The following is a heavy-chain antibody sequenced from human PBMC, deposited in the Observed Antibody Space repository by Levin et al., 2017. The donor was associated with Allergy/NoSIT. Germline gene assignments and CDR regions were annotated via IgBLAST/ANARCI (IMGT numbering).Heavy chain of an antibody. Sequence: ALVKVSCKASGYTFTGYYMHWVRQAPGQGLEWMGWINPNSGGTNYAQKFQGRVTMTRDTSISTAYMELSRLRSDDTAVYYCARERYGSGSYYNDYYYYYGMDVWGQGTTVTVSS. V-gene: IGHV1-2*02. D-gene: IGHD3-10*01. CDR3: ARERYGSGSYYNDYYYYYGMDV. CDR2: INPNSGGT. CDR1: GYTFTGYY. J-gene: IGHJ6*02.